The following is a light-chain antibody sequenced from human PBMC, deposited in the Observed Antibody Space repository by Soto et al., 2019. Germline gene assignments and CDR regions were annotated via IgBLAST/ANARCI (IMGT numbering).Light chain of an antibody. CDR1: SSDVGGYNY. J-gene: IGLJ2*01. Sequence: QSALTQPASVSGSPGQSITISCTGTSSDVGGYNYVSWYQQHPGKAPKLMIYDVSNRPSGVSNRFSGSKSGNTASLTISGHPAEDEADYYCSSYTSSSTLAVFGGGTKLTVL. CDR3: SSYTSSSTLAV. CDR2: DVS. V-gene: IGLV2-14*01.